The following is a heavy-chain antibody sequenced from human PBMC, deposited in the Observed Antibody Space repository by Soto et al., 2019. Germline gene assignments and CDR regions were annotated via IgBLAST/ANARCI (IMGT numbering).Heavy chain of an antibody. CDR3: ARRRSESFGPDVFDV. CDR1: GYSFTNYW. D-gene: IGHD1-26*01. J-gene: IGHJ3*01. Sequence: EVQLVQSGAEVKKPGESLKISCKGSGYSFTNYWIGWVRQMPGKGLEWMGVIYPGDSDTRYSPSLQGQVTISADKSISTAYLQWSSQKASDTAMYYCARRRSESFGPDVFDVWGQGTMVTVSS. CDR2: IYPGDSDT. V-gene: IGHV5-51*01.